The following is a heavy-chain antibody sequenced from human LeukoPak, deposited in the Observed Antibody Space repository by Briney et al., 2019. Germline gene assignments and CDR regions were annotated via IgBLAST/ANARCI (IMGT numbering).Heavy chain of an antibody. D-gene: IGHD2-2*01. CDR2: INWSAGST. Sequence: GGSLRLSCSASGFDFDAHGMSWVRQVPGKGLEWVSGINWSAGSTAYADPMRGRITISRDNAKNSLYLQMDSLRAEDTALYYCARAPITSPFYFDYWGQGTLVTVSS. V-gene: IGHV3-20*04. CDR1: GFDFDAHG. J-gene: IGHJ4*02. CDR3: ARAPITSPFYFDY.